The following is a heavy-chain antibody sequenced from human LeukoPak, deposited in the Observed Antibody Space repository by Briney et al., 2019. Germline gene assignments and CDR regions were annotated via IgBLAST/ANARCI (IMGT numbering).Heavy chain of an antibody. Sequence: GASVKVSCKASGGTFSSYAISWVRQAPGQGLEWMGGIIPIFGAANYAQKFQGRVTITADESTSTAYMELSSLRSEDTAVYYCARVESPNNWNPLGAFDIWGQGTMVTVSS. V-gene: IGHV1-69*13. CDR3: ARVESPNNWNPLGAFDI. CDR1: GGTFSSYA. D-gene: IGHD1-1*01. J-gene: IGHJ3*02. CDR2: IIPIFGAA.